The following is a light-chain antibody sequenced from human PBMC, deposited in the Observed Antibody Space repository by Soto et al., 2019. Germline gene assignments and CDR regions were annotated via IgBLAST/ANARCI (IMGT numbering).Light chain of an antibody. CDR1: SSDVGNYNY. Sequence: QSVLTQSASVSGSPGQSITISCTGTSSDVGNYNYVSWYQQHPGEVPKLIIFNVNNRPSGVSNRFSGSKSGNTASLTISGLQAEDEADYYCSSYTSSSTLVFGTGTKVTVL. CDR3: SSYTSSSTLV. J-gene: IGLJ1*01. V-gene: IGLV2-14*01. CDR2: NVN.